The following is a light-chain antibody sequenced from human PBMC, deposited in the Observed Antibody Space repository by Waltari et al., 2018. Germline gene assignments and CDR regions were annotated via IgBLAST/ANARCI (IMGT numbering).Light chain of an antibody. CDR2: LGS. V-gene: IGKV2-28*01. CDR1: QSLLHSNGYNY. CDR3: QQSYSTPLT. Sequence: DIVMTQSPLSLPVTPGEPASISCRFSQSLLHSNGYNYLDWYLQKPGQSPQLLIYLGSSRASGVPDRFSGSGSGTDFTLTISSLQPEDFATYYCQQSYSTPLTFGPGTKVDIK. J-gene: IGKJ3*01.